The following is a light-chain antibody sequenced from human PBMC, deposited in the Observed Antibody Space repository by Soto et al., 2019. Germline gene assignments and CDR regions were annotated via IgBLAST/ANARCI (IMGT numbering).Light chain of an antibody. CDR2: AAA. CDR1: HIISNW. CDR3: QKANSFPLT. Sequence: DIQMTQSPYSVSASVGDRVTITCRSSHIISNWLAWYQQKPGKAPKLLIHAAASLQNGVPSRFSGSGSGTDFTVSISSLQPEDVATYYCQKANSFPLTFGGGTKVEIK. J-gene: IGKJ4*01. V-gene: IGKV1-12*01.